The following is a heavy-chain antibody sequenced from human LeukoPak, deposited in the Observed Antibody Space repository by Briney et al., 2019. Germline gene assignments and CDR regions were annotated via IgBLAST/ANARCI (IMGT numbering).Heavy chain of an antibody. J-gene: IGHJ3*02. D-gene: IGHD2-15*01. V-gene: IGHV3-23*01. Sequence: GGSLRLSCAASGFTFSSYAMSWVRQAPGKGLEWVSAISGSGGSTYYADSVKGRFTISADKSISTAYLQWSSLKASDTAMYYCARRGPRYCSGGNCSDAFDIWGQGTMVTVSS. CDR1: GFTFSSYA. CDR3: ARRGPRYCSGGNCSDAFDI. CDR2: ISGSGGST.